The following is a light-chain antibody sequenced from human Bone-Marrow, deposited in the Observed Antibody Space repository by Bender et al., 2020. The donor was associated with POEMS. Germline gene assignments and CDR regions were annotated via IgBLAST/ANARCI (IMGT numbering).Light chain of an antibody. CDR2: EGS. V-gene: IGLV2-23*01. Sequence: QSALTHTASVSGSPGQSITISCTGTSSDVGTYRLVSWYQHLPGKAPKLMIYEGSKRPSGVSNRFSGSKSGNTASLTISGLQADDEADYYCYSYAGSNTWVFGGGTKLTVL. J-gene: IGLJ3*02. CDR1: SSDVGTYRL. CDR3: YSYAGSNTWV.